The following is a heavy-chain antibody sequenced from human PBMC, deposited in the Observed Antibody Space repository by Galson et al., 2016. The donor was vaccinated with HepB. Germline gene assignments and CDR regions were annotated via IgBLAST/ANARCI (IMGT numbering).Heavy chain of an antibody. CDR1: GFAFRTYS. D-gene: IGHD1-14*01. CDR3: ARGGGTSSYYYWGMDV. Sequence: SLRLSCAASGFAFRTYSMHWVRPAPGEGLEWVAAISFEGNKQQYADSVKGRFPVSRDNSKNTLYRQMNNLTPADTAIYSRARGGGTSSYYYWGMDVWGQGTTVTVSS. CDR2: ISFEGNKQ. J-gene: IGHJ6*02. V-gene: IGHV3-30*03.